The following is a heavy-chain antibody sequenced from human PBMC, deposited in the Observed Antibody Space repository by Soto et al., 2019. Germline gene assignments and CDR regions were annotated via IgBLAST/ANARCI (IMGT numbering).Heavy chain of an antibody. D-gene: IGHD2-15*01. CDR2: IIPIFGTA. Sequence: ASVKVSCKASGGTFSSYAISWVRQAPGQGLEWMGGIIPIFGTANYAQKFQGRVTITADESTSTAYMELSSLRSEDTAVYYCASAYCSGGSCYYFDYWGQGTLVTVSS. CDR1: GGTFSSYA. V-gene: IGHV1-69*13. CDR3: ASAYCSGGSCYYFDY. J-gene: IGHJ4*02.